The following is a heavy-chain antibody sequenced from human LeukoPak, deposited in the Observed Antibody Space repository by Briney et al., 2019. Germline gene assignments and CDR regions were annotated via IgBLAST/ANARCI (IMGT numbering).Heavy chain of an antibody. J-gene: IGHJ4*02. D-gene: IGHD2-15*01. V-gene: IGHV3-53*01. CDR2: IYSGGST. Sequence: PGGSLRLSCAASGFTVSSNYTSWVRQAPGKGLEWVSVIYSGGSTYYADSVKGRFTISRDNSKNTLYLQMNSLRAEDTAVYYCASGYCSGGSCYSGFDYWGQGTLVTVSS. CDR1: GFTVSSNY. CDR3: ASGYCSGGSCYSGFDY.